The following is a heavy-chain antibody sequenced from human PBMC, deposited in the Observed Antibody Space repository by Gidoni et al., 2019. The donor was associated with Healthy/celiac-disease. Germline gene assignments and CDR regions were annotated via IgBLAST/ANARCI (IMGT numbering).Heavy chain of an antibody. CDR1: GYTFTSYA. CDR2: INAGNGNT. D-gene: IGHD1-26*01. J-gene: IGHJ4*02. Sequence: QVQLVQSGAEVKKPGASVNVSCKASGYTFTSYAMHWVRQAPGQRLEWMGWINAGNGNTKYSQKFQGRVTITRDTSASTAYMELSSLRSEDTAVYYCARPGSGSYPYYFDYWGQGTLVTVSS. CDR3: ARPGSGSYPYYFDY. V-gene: IGHV1-3*01.